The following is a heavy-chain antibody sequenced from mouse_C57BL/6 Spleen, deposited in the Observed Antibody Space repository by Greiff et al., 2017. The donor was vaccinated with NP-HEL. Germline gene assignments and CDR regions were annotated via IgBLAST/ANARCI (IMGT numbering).Heavy chain of an antibody. CDR1: GFPITSGYY. CDR2: ITHSGET. V-gene: IGHV12-3*01. Sequence: KLQESGPGLVKPSQSLFLTCSITGFPITSGYYWIWIRQSPGKPLEWMGYITHSGETFYNPSLQSPISITRETSKNQFFLQLNSVTTEDTAMYYCAGDRGGYWYFDVWGTGTPVTVSS. CDR3: AGDRGGYWYFDV. J-gene: IGHJ1*03.